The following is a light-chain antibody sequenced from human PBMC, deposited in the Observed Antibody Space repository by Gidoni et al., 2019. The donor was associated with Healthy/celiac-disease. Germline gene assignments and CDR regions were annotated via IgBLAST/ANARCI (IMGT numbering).Light chain of an antibody. J-gene: IGKJ4*01. CDR3: QQRSNWPP. CDR1: QRVSSY. V-gene: IGKV3-11*01. Sequence: EIVWTQSPATLSLSPGERAPLPSRASQRVSSYFACYQQKPGQAPSLLIDYASNRATGIPARFSGSVSVTDFTLTICSLAPEDLAVYYCQQRSNWPPFGGGTKVEIK. CDR2: YAS.